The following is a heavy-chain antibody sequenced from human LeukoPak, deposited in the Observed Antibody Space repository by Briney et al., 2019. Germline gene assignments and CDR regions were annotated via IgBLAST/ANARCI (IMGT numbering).Heavy chain of an antibody. J-gene: IGHJ3*02. V-gene: IGHV3-23*01. CDR3: AKDHPIVPYYYDSSGYHDAFDI. D-gene: IGHD3-22*01. CDR1: GFTFSSYA. CDR2: ISGSGGST. Sequence: PGGSLRLSCAASGFTFSSYAMSWVRQAPGKGLEWVSAISGSGGSTYYADSVKGRFTISRDNSKNTLYLQMNSLRAGDTAVYYCAKDHPIVPYYYDSSGYHDAFDIWGQGTMVTVSS.